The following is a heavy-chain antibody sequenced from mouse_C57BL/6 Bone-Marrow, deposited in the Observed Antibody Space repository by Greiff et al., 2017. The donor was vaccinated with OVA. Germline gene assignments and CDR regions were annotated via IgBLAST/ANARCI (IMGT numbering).Heavy chain of an antibody. V-gene: IGHV1-64*01. CDR1: GYTFTSYW. D-gene: IGHD1-1*01. Sequence: QVHVKQPGAELVKPGASVKLSCKASGYTFTSYWMHWVKQRPGQGLEWIGMIHPNSGSTNYNEKFKSKATLTVDNSSSTAYMQLSSLTSEDSAVYYCARGLTVVAPLDYWGQGTTLTVSS. CDR3: ARGLTVVAPLDY. J-gene: IGHJ2*01. CDR2: IHPNSGST.